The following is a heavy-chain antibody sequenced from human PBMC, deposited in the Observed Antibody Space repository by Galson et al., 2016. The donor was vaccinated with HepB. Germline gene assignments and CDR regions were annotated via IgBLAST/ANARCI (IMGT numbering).Heavy chain of an antibody. CDR1: GFTFNNYV. D-gene: IGHD3-22*01. V-gene: IGHV3-23*01. CDR3: AKDVNYDSSSYYYVY. Sequence: SLRLSCAASGFTFNNYVMSWVRQAPGKGLEWVSAISGSGASTYYAGSVKGRFTISRDNSKSTLYLQMNSLRAEDTAVYYCAKDVNYDSSSYYYVYWGQGTLVTVSS. CDR2: ISGSGAST. J-gene: IGHJ4*02.